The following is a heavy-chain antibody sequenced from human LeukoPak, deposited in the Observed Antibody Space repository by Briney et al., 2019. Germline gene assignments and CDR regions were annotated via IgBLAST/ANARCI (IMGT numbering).Heavy chain of an antibody. CDR2: FDPEDGET. Sequence: ASVKVSCKASGYTFTSYDINWVRQAPGKGLEWMGGFDPEDGETIYAQKFQGRVTMTEDTSTDTAYMELSSLRSEDTAVYYCATAARLYDFWSGYSMAPFDYWGQGTLVTVSS. CDR3: ATAARLYDFWSGYSMAPFDY. V-gene: IGHV1-24*01. CDR1: GYTFTSYD. J-gene: IGHJ4*02. D-gene: IGHD3-3*01.